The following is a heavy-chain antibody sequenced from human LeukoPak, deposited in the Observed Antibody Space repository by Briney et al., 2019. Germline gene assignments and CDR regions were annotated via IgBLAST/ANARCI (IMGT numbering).Heavy chain of an antibody. V-gene: IGHV3-30*02. D-gene: IGHD5-18*01. CDR3: AKDSTLGYSYGHLDY. CDR1: GFTFSSYG. Sequence: GGSLRLSCAASGFTFSSYGMHWVRQAPGKGLEWVAVILSDGSKEFYTDSVKGRFTISRDNSRNTLYLQMNSLRAEDTAVYYCAKDSTLGYSYGHLDYWGQGTLVTVSS. J-gene: IGHJ4*02. CDR2: ILSDGSKE.